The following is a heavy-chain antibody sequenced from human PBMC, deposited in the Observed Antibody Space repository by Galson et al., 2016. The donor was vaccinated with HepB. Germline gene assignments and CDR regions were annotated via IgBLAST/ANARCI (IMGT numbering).Heavy chain of an antibody. CDR2: ISDNGKNK. J-gene: IGHJ4*02. V-gene: IGHV3-48*01. CDR1: GFSFSTWS. CDR3: AGDLDY. Sequence: SLRLSCAASGFSFSTWSMNWVRQAPGKGLEWISYISDNGKNKYYAGSVEGRFTISRDNARNSLNLQLHNLRAEDTALYYCAGDLDYWGQGTPVTVSS.